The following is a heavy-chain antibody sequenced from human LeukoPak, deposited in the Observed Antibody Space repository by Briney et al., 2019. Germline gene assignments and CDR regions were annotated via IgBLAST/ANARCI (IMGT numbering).Heavy chain of an antibody. J-gene: IGHJ4*02. CDR1: GYTFTSYV. D-gene: IGHD4-17*01. Sequence: ASVKVSCKASGYTFTSYVITWVRQAPGQGLEWMGWISAYNGNTNYAQNLQGRVTMTTDTSTSTAYMELRSHRSDDTAVYYCARTRRTMGGTTVTYFDSWGQGTLVTVSS. CDR3: ARTRRTMGGTTVTYFDS. V-gene: IGHV1-18*01. CDR2: ISAYNGNT.